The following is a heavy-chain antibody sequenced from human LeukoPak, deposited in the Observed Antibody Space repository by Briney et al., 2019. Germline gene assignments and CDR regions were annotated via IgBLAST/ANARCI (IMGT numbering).Heavy chain of an antibody. Sequence: GGSLRLSCAASGFTFDDYTMHWVRQAPGKGLEGVSAISGSGGSTYYADSVKGRFTISRDNSKNTLYLQMNSLRAEDTAVYYCAKDRIAAADYWGQGTLVTVSS. V-gene: IGHV3-23*01. J-gene: IGHJ4*02. CDR1: GFTFDDYT. CDR3: AKDRIAAADY. D-gene: IGHD6-13*01. CDR2: ISGSGGST.